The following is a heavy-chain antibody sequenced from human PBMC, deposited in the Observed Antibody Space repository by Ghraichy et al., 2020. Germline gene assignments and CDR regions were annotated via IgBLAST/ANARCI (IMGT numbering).Heavy chain of an antibody. CDR2: IYYSGST. CDR3: AREATSSWGYSYGYFDY. Sequence: TLSLTCTVSGGSISSGDYYWSWIRQPPGKGLEWIGYIYYSGSTYYNPSLKSRVTISVDTSKNQFSLKLSSVTAADTAVYYCAREATSSWGYSYGYFDYWGQGTLVTVSS. J-gene: IGHJ4*02. V-gene: IGHV4-30-4*01. CDR1: GGSISSGDYY. D-gene: IGHD5-18*01.